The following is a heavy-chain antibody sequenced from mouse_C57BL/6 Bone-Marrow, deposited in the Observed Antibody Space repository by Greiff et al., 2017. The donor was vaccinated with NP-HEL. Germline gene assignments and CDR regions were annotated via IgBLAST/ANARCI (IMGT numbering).Heavy chain of an antibody. CDR1: GFTFSSYG. D-gene: IGHD2-12*01. V-gene: IGHV5-6*02. CDR2: ISSGGSYT. Sequence: EVMLVESGGDLVKPGGSLKLSCAASGFTFSSYGMSWVRQTPDKRLEWVATISSGGSYTYYPDSVKGRFTISRDNANNTPYLQMSSLKSEDTAMYYSASRPRYTGGALDYWGQGTSLTVSS. J-gene: IGHJ4*01. CDR3: ASRPRYTGGALDY.